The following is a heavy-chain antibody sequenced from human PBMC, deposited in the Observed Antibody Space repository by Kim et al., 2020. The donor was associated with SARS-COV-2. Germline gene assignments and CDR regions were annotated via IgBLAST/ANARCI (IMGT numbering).Heavy chain of an antibody. V-gene: IGHV4-30-2*01. CDR3: ARGALYGDEAMDV. CDR1: GGSISSGGYS. J-gene: IGHJ6*02. D-gene: IGHD4-17*01. CDR2: IYHSGST. Sequence: SETLSLTCAVSGGSISSGGYSWSWIRQTPGKGLEWIGYIYHSGSTYYNPSLKSRVTISVDRSKNQFSLKLSSVTAADTAVYYCARGALYGDEAMDVWGQGTTVTVSS.